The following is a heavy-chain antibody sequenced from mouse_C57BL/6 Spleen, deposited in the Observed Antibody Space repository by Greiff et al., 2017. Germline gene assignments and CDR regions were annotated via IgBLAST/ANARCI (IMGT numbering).Heavy chain of an antibody. CDR1: GYTFTDYY. J-gene: IGHJ4*01. D-gene: IGHD2-5*01. CDR3: ASYYSNYVDYYAMDY. CDR2: INPYNGGT. V-gene: IGHV1-19*01. Sequence: EVQLQQSGPVLVKPGASVKMSCKASGYTFTDYYMNWVKQSHGKSLEWIGVINPYNGGTSYNQKFKGKATLTVDKSSSTAYMELNSLTSEDSAVYYCASYYSNYVDYYAMDYWGQGTSGTVSS.